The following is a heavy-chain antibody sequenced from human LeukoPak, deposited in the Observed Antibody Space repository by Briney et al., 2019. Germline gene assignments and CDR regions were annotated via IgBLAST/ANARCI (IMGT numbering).Heavy chain of an antibody. J-gene: IGHJ4*02. CDR2: ICGSGGST. D-gene: IGHD2-2*02. V-gene: IGHV3-23*01. CDR3: AKGYCSSTSCYTYFDY. Sequence: GGSLRLSCATSGFTFSSYAMSWVRQAPGKGLEWVSVICGSGGSTYYADSVKGRFTISRDNSKNTLYLQMNSLRAEDTAVYYCAKGYCSSTSCYTYFDYWGQGTLVTVSS. CDR1: GFTFSSYA.